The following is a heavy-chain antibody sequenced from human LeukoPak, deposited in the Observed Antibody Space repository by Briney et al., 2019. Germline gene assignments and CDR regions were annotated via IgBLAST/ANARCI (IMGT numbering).Heavy chain of an antibody. J-gene: IGHJ4*02. CDR3: ARELQDSSGYFGY. CDR1: GFIFSWYS. D-gene: IGHD3-22*01. Sequence: GGSLRLSCAASGFIFSWYSMNWVRQAPGKGLEWVSSISSSSSYRYYAESVKGRFTISRDNAKNSLYLQMNSLRAEDTAVYYCARELQDSSGYFGYWGQGTLVTVSS. V-gene: IGHV3-21*01. CDR2: ISSSSSYR.